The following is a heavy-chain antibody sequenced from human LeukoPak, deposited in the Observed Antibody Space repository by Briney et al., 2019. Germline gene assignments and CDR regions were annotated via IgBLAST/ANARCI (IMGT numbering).Heavy chain of an antibody. J-gene: IGHJ3*02. D-gene: IGHD6-13*01. Sequence: SQTLSLTCTVSGGSISSSSYYWGWIRQPPGKGLEWIGSIYYSGSTYYNPSLKSRVTISVDTSKNQFSLKLSSVTAADTAVYYCARDRSQQLVPDAFDTWGQGTMVTVSS. CDR2: IYYSGST. V-gene: IGHV4-39*07. CDR1: GGSISSSSYY. CDR3: ARDRSQQLVPDAFDT.